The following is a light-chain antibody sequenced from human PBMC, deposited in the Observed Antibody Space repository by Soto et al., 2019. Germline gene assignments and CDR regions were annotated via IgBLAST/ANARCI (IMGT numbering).Light chain of an antibody. CDR2: GTS. J-gene: IGKJ4*01. V-gene: IGKV3-20*01. CDR1: QSVSSSY. Sequence: EIVLTQSPGTLSLSPGERATLSCRASQSVSSSYLVWYQQRPGQPPMLLIYGTSNRAAGIPDRFTVTGSGTDFTLTIYRLEPEDSAVYYCQQYGSSALTFGGGTKVEIK. CDR3: QQYGSSALT.